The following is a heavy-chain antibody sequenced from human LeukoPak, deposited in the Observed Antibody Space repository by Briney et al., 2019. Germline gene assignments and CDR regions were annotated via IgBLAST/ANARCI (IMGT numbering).Heavy chain of an antibody. CDR2: IYTSGST. Sequence: SETLSLTCTVSGGSISSYYWSWIRQPAGKGLEWIGRIYTSGSTNYNPSPKSRVTMSVDTSKNQFSLKLSSVTAADTAVYYCARDAQILSYWYFDLWGRGTLVTVSS. V-gene: IGHV4-4*07. CDR1: GGSISSYY. CDR3: ARDAQILSYWYFDL. J-gene: IGHJ2*01.